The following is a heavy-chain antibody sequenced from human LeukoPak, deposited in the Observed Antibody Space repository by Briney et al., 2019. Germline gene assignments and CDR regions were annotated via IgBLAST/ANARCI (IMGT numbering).Heavy chain of an antibody. Sequence: PGGSLRLSCAAAGFTFSIYWMSWVRQAPGKGLEWVASMKGDGSVKHFLDSVEGRFTISRDNAKNSLYLQMNSLRAEDTAVYYCARENGYSYGDAFDIWGQGTMVTVSS. CDR3: ARENGYSYGDAFDI. V-gene: IGHV3-7*01. J-gene: IGHJ3*02. CDR1: GFTFSIYW. D-gene: IGHD5-18*01. CDR2: MKGDGSVK.